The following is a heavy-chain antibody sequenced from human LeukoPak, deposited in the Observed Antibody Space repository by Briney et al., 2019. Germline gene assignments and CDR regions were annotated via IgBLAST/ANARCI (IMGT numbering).Heavy chain of an antibody. CDR1: GFTFSSYD. V-gene: IGHV3-13*01. CDR3: ARDRGSGSSRGFDY. D-gene: IGHD1-26*01. Sequence: GGSLRLSCAASGFTFSSYDMHWVRQATGKGLEWVSAIGTAGDTYYPGSVKGRFTISRENAKNSLYLQMNSLRAGDTAVYYCARDRGSGSSRGFDYWGQGTLVTVSS. CDR2: IGTAGDT. J-gene: IGHJ4*02.